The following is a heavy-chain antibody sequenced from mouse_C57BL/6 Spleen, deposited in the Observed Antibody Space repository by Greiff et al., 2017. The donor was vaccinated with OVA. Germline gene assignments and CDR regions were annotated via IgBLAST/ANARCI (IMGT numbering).Heavy chain of an antibody. CDR2: IDPNSGGT. V-gene: IGHV1-72*01. CDR1: GYTFTSYW. Sequence: QVQLKQPGAELVKPGASVKLSCKASGYTFTSYWMHWVKQRPGRGLEWIGRIDPNSGGTKYNEKFKSKATLTVDKPSSTAYMQLSSLTSEDSAVYYCAPDYSNYGGFAYWGQGTLVTVSA. D-gene: IGHD2-5*01. CDR3: APDYSNYGGFAY. J-gene: IGHJ3*01.